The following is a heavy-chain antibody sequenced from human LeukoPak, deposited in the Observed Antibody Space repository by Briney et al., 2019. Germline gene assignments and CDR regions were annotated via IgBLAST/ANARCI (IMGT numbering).Heavy chain of an antibody. Sequence: PGRSLRLSCAASGFTFSSYGMHWVRQAPGKGLEWVAVIWYDGSNKYYADSVKGRFTISRDNSKNTLYLQMNSLRAEDTAVYYCAKDGRGYCSGGSCLWDYWGQGTLVTVSS. CDR2: IWYDGSNK. D-gene: IGHD2-15*01. CDR3: AKDGRGYCSGGSCLWDY. J-gene: IGHJ4*02. CDR1: GFTFSSYG. V-gene: IGHV3-33*06.